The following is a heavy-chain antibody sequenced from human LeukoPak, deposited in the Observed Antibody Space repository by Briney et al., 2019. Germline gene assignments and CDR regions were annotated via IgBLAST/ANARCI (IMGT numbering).Heavy chain of an antibody. Sequence: SGTLSLTCAVSGYSISSGYYWGWIRQPPGKGLEWIGSIYHSGSTYCNPSLKGRVTISVDTSKNQFSLKLSSVTAADTAVYYCARMGDYYYMDVWGKGTTVTVSS. CDR2: IYHSGST. J-gene: IGHJ6*03. V-gene: IGHV4-38-2*01. CDR3: ARMGDYYYMDV. CDR1: GYSISSGYY.